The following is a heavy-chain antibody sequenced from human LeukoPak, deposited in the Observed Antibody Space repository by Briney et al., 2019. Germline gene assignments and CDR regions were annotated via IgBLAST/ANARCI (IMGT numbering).Heavy chain of an antibody. CDR3: ARARYCSGGTCYAEY. Sequence: GESLKISCKGSGYSFTTYWIGWVRQMPGKGLEWMGIIYPGDSDTRYSPSFQGQVTISADKSISAAYLQWSSLKASDTAMYYCARARYCSGGTCYAEYWGQGTLVTVSS. J-gene: IGHJ4*02. D-gene: IGHD2-15*01. CDR2: IYPGDSDT. V-gene: IGHV5-51*01. CDR1: GYSFTTYW.